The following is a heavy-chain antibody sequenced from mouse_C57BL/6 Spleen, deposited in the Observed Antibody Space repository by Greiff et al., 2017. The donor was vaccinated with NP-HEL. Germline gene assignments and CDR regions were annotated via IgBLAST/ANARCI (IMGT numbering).Heavy chain of an antibody. CDR3: AREETTVVAPYWYFEV. Sequence: QVQLKQSGAELARPGASVKLSCKASGYTFTSYGISWVKQRTGQGLAWIGEIYPRSGTTSYNEKFKGKATLTADKSSSTAYMELRSLTSEDSAVYFCAREETTVVAPYWYFEVWGTGTTVTVSS. CDR2: IYPRSGTT. CDR1: GYTFTSYG. J-gene: IGHJ1*03. V-gene: IGHV1-81*01. D-gene: IGHD1-1*01.